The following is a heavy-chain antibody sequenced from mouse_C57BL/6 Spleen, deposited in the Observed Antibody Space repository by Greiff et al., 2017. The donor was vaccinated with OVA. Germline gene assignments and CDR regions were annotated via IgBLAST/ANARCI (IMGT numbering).Heavy chain of an antibody. CDR1: GFTFSSYT. CDR3: ARHGTYDDGGYAMDY. J-gene: IGHJ4*01. CDR2: ISGGGGNT. V-gene: IGHV5-9*01. Sequence: EVQLVESGGGLVKPGGSLKLSCAASGFTFSSYTMSWVRQTPEKRLEWVATISGGGGNTYYPDSVKGRVPISRDNAKNTLYLQMSSLRSEDTALYYCARHGTYDDGGYAMDYWGQGTSVTVSS. D-gene: IGHD2-12*01.